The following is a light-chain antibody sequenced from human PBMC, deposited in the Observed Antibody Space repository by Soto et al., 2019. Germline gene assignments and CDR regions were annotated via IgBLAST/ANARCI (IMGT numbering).Light chain of an antibody. CDR3: ASWDYSLSGLV. Sequence: QSVLSQPPSTSGTPGHRVNISCSGSTSNIGRKTVNWYQQLPGTAPKLLIYDDYQRPSWVPDRFSGSKSGTSASLAISGLQSDDEAYYYCASWDYSLSGLVLVGGTKLTVL. V-gene: IGLV1-44*01. CDR2: DDY. CDR1: TSNIGRKT. J-gene: IGLJ2*01.